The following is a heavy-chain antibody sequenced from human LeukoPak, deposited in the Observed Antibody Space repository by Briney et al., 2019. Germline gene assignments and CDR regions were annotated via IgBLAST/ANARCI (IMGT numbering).Heavy chain of an antibody. J-gene: IGHJ4*02. Sequence: SETLSLTCAVSGYSISSGYYWGWIRHPPGKGLEGIGSIYHRGSTYYNPPLKSRVTISVETSKDQFSLKLSSVTAADTAVYYCASGGDYSDYWGQGTLVTVSS. CDR3: ASGGDYSDY. D-gene: IGHD3-16*01. V-gene: IGHV4-38-2*01. CDR2: IYHRGST. CDR1: GYSISSGYY.